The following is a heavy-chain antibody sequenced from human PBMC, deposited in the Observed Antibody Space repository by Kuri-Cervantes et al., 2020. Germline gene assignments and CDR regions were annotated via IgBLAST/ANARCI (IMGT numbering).Heavy chain of an antibody. V-gene: IGHV4-30-4*01. J-gene: IGHJ4*02. D-gene: IGHD6-13*01. CDR3: ARRKAAAGKGVGY. CDR1: GGSISSGDYY. Sequence: LRLSCTVSGGSISSGDYYWSWIRQPPGKGLEWIGYIHYSRNTYYNPSLKSRVTISVDTSKNQFSLKLSSVTAADTAVYYCARRKAAAGKGVGYWGQGTLVTVSS. CDR2: IHYSRNT.